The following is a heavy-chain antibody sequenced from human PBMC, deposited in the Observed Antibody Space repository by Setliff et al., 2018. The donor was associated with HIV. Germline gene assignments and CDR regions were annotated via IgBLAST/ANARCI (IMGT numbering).Heavy chain of an antibody. J-gene: IGHJ4*02. CDR2: IYHSGST. D-gene: IGHD2-21*01. Sequence: ETLSLTCTVSRYSVNSEYYWGWIRQPPGEGLETPGRGLEWIGHIYHSGSTYFNPSLRSRLTMSIDTSRNQFSLNLRSMSAADTAVYYCARQIGGGHWALDYWGQGTLVTVSS. CDR1: RYSVNSEYY. CDR3: ARQIGGGHWALDY. V-gene: IGHV4-38-2*02.